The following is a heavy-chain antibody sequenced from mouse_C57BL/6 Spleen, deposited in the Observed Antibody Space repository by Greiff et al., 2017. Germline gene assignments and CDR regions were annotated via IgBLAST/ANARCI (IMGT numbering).Heavy chain of an antibody. D-gene: IGHD2-14*01. Sequence: VQLQQPGAELVRPGSSVKLSCKASGYTFTSYWMHWVKQRPIQGLEWIGNIDPSDSETHYNQKFKDKTTLTVDKSSSTAYMQLSSLTSEDSAVYYCARLGTRGFAYWGQGTLVTVSA. CDR1: GYTFTSYW. J-gene: IGHJ3*01. CDR3: ARLGTRGFAY. CDR2: IDPSDSET. V-gene: IGHV1-52*01.